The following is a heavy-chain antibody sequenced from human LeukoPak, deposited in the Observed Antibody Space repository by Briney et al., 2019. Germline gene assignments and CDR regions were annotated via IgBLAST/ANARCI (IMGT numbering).Heavy chain of an antibody. CDR3: STERDYYFHY. Sequence: GGSLRLSCAASGFTFSKVWMSWVRQAPGKGLEWVGRIYSKIDGGITDYAAPVKGRFTISRDDSKNTLYLQMNSLKIDDTAVYYCSTERDYYFHYWGQGALVIVSS. V-gene: IGHV3-15*01. CDR2: IYSKIDGGIT. CDR1: GFTFSKVW. J-gene: IGHJ4*02.